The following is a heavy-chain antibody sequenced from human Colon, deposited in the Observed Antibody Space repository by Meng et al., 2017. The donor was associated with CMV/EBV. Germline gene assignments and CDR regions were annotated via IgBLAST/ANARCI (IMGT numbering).Heavy chain of an antibody. CDR1: GGSISSGTYY. CDR3: ARVALRYFDL. V-gene: IGHV4-61*02. J-gene: IGHJ2*01. CDR2: IYTSGRT. Sequence: QVQVQESGPGLVKPSQTLSLTCTVPGGSISSGTYYWSWIRQPAGKGLEWIGRIYTSGRTNYNPSLKSRVSMSIDTSKNQFSLKLSSVTAADTAVYYCARVALRYFDLWGRGTLVTVSS.